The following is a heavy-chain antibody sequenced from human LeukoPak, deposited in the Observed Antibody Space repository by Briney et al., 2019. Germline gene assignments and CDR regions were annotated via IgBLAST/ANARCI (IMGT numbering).Heavy chain of an antibody. CDR1: GYSISSGYY. J-gene: IGHJ4*02. CDR3: ARDLYSSGWGYFDY. CDR2: IHHSGST. V-gene: IGHV4-38-2*02. Sequence: SETLSLTCTISGYSISSGYYWGWIRQPPGKGLEWIGSIHHSGSTYYNPSLKSRVTISLDTSENQFSLKLSSVTAADTAVDYCARDLYSSGWGYFDYWGQGTLVTVSS. D-gene: IGHD6-19*01.